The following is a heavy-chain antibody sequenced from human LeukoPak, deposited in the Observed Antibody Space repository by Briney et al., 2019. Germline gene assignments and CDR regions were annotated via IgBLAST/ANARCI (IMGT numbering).Heavy chain of an antibody. D-gene: IGHD2-15*01. CDR2: ISSSGSTI. V-gene: IGHV3-48*03. Sequence: GGSLRLSCAASGFTFSSYEMNWVRQAPGKGLEWVSYISSSGSTIYYADSVKGRFTISRDNAKNSLYLQMNSLRAEDTAVYYCARDCGGGSCYGPYDAFDVWGQGTMVTVSS. J-gene: IGHJ3*01. CDR3: ARDCGGGSCYGPYDAFDV. CDR1: GFTFSSYE.